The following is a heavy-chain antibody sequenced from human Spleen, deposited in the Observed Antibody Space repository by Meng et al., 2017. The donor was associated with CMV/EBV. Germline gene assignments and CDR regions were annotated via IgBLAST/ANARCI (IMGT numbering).Heavy chain of an antibody. J-gene: IGHJ6*02. CDR1: SYG. V-gene: IGHV1-18*01. CDR3: ARDRSGYDLMDRYYYYGVDV. CDR2: ISAYNGNT. D-gene: IGHD5-12*01. Sequence: SYGISGVRQAPGQGLEWMGWISAYNGNTNYAQKFQGRVTMTTATSTSTAYMELRSLRSDDTAVYYCARDRSGYDLMDRYYYYGVDVWGQGTTVTVSS.